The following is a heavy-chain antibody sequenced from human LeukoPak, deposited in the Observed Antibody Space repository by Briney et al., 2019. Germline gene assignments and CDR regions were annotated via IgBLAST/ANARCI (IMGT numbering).Heavy chain of an antibody. V-gene: IGHV3-48*01. CDR1: GFDFSTYS. J-gene: IGHJ4*02. Sequence: GGSLRLSCAASGFDFSTYSMHWVRRAPGRGLEWLSYIDSSSSTIYYADSVKGRFTISRDNAKNSLYLQMNSLRAEDTAVFYCARGRDGGDYWGQGTLVTVSS. CDR3: ARGRDGGDY. CDR2: IDSSSSTI.